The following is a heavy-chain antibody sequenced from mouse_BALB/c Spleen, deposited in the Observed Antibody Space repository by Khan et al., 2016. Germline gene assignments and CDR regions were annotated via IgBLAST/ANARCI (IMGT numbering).Heavy chain of an antibody. CDR3: ARTARLEY. Sequence: EVQLQESGPGLVKPSQSLSLTCTVTGYSITSGYGWNWIRQLPGNILEWVGYISYSGSTNYNPSLKSRLSITRDTSNNQFFLQLNSDTTEDTATYYCARTARLEYWGQGTPLTVSS. CDR1: GYSITSGYG. V-gene: IGHV3-2*02. CDR2: ISYSGST. D-gene: IGHD1-2*01. J-gene: IGHJ2*01.